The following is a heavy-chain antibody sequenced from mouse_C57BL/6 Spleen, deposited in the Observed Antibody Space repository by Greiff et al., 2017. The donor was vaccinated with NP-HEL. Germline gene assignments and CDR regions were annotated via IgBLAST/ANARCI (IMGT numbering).Heavy chain of an antibody. J-gene: IGHJ2*01. D-gene: IGHD1-1*01. CDR1: GYSITSGYY. CDR2: ISYDGSN. CDR3: AILLRR. V-gene: IGHV3-6*01. Sequence: VQLQQSGPGLVKPSQSLSLTCSVTGYSITSGYYWNWIRQFPGNKLEWMGYISYDGSNNYNPFLKNRISITRDTSKNQFFLKLNSVTTEDTATYYCAILLRRWGQGTTLTVSS.